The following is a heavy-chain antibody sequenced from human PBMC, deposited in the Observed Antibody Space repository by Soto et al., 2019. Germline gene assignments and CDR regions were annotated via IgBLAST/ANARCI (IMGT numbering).Heavy chain of an antibody. CDR3: AKDHLYQDSSGAADY. D-gene: IGHD3-22*01. J-gene: IGHJ4*02. CDR2: ISYDGNNK. CDR1: GFTFSSYG. V-gene: IGHV3-30*18. Sequence: QVQLVESGGGVVQPGRSLRLSCAASGFTFSSYGMHWVRQAPGKGLEWVAVISYDGNNKYYADSVKGRFTISRDNSKNTQYLQMNSLRAEDTAVYYCAKDHLYQDSSGAADYWGQGTLVTVSS.